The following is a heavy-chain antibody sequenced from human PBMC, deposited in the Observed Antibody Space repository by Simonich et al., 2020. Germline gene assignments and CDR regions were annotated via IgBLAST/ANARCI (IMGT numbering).Heavy chain of an antibody. CDR1: GWSFSVYY. D-gene: IGHD1-1*01. CDR2: INRSGST. V-gene: IGHV4-34*01. CDR3: ARHLQLGPFDY. J-gene: IGHJ4*02. Sequence: QVQLQQWGAGLLKPSETLSLTCAVYGWSFSVYYWSLILQPQGKGREWIGEINRSGSTNYNPSLKSRVTISVDTSKNQFSRQLSSVTAADTAVYYCARHLQLGPFDYWGQGTLVTVSS.